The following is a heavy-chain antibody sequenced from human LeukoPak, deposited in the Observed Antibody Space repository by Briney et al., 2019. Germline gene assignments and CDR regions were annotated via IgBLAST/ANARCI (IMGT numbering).Heavy chain of an antibody. V-gene: IGHV3-23*01. CDR1: GFTFSSYA. J-gene: IGHJ4*02. D-gene: IGHD3-16*02. Sequence: GGSLRLSCAASGFTFSSYAMSWVRQAPGKGLEWVSAMSGSGYSTYYADSVKGRFTIPRDNSKNTLYLQMNSLRAEDTAVYYCAITIRLGELSSHLDYWGQGTLVTVSS. CDR3: AITIRLGELSSHLDY. CDR2: MSGSGYST.